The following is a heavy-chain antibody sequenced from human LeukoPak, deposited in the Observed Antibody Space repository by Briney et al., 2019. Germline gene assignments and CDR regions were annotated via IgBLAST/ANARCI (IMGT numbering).Heavy chain of an antibody. CDR3: ARGYGSSWLHS. Sequence: GGSLRLSCTASGFTFNSYSMTWVRQAPGMGLEWVANIKHDGSEKYYVDSVRGRFTISRDNAKNSLYLQMNSLRVDDSALYYCARGYGSSWLHSWGPGTLVTVSS. J-gene: IGHJ5*02. CDR1: GFTFNSYS. V-gene: IGHV3-7*01. CDR2: IKHDGSEK. D-gene: IGHD6-13*01.